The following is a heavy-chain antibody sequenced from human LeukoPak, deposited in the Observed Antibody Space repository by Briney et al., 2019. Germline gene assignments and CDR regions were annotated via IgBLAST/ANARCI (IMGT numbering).Heavy chain of an antibody. CDR1: GFTFSSNA. CDR3: AKNTSIASASNDY. D-gene: IGHD6-6*01. V-gene: IGHV3-23*01. CDR2: LSGRAIRT. J-gene: IGHJ4*02. Sequence: RGSLRLSRAASGFTFSSNAMSWVRQAPGKGLEWVSTLSGRAIRTDYADSVKGRFTISRDNSKNTLYLQMNSLRAEDTTAYYYAKNTSIASASNDYFGQGTLFTLSS.